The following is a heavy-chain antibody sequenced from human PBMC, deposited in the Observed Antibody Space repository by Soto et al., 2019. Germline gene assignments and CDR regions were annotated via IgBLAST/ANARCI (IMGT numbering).Heavy chain of an antibody. J-gene: IGHJ4*02. Sequence: GGSLRLSCAASGFTFSSYGMHWVRQAPGKGLEWVAALSYEGIYKYFADSVKGRFTISRDNSQNTVYLEMNSLRAEDTAVYYCAKGRYYYDSSGYYPEFDSWGQGTLVTVSS. CDR1: GFTFSSYG. V-gene: IGHV3-30*18. CDR2: LSYEGIYK. D-gene: IGHD3-22*01. CDR3: AKGRYYYDSSGYYPEFDS.